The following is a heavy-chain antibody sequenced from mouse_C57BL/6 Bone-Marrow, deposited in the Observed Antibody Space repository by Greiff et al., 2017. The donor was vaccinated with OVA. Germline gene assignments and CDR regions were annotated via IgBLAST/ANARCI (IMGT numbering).Heavy chain of an antibody. J-gene: IGHJ1*03. CDR2: ISYSGST. CDR3: ARGHDGYFWYFDV. Sequence: EVQLQESGPGMVKPSQSLSLTCTVTGYSITSGYDWHWIRHFPGNKLEWMGYISYSGSTNYNTSLKSRISITHDTSKNHFFLKLNSVTTEDTATYYCARGHDGYFWYFDVWGTGTTVTVSS. CDR1: GYSITSGYD. V-gene: IGHV3-1*01. D-gene: IGHD2-3*01.